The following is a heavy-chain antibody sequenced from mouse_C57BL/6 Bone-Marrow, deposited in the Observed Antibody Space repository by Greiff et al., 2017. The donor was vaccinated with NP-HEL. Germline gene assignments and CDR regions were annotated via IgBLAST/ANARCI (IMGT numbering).Heavy chain of an antibody. CDR1: GYTFTDYY. V-gene: IGHV1-76*01. Sequence: QVQLQQSGAELVRPGASVKLSCKASGYTFTDYYINWVKQRPGQGLEWIARIYPGSGNTYYNEKFKGKATLTAEKSSSTAYMQLSSLTSEDSAVYFGARSPRYGKGAMDYWGQGTSVTVSS. D-gene: IGHD2-10*02. CDR3: ARSPRYGKGAMDY. CDR2: IYPGSGNT. J-gene: IGHJ4*01.